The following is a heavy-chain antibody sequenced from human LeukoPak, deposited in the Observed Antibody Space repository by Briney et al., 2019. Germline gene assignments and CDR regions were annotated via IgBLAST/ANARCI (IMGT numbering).Heavy chain of an antibody. CDR2: INPNSGGT. D-gene: IGHD5-12*01. CDR1: GYTFTGYY. Sequence: GASVKVSCKASGYTFTGYYMHWVRQAPGQGLEWMGWINPNSGGTNYAQKFQGWVTMTRDTSISTAYMELSRLRSDDTAVYYCARGGEGGYDRLGSRYYYYYMDVWGKGTTVTVSS. V-gene: IGHV1-2*04. J-gene: IGHJ6*03. CDR3: ARGGEGGYDRLGSRYYYYYMDV.